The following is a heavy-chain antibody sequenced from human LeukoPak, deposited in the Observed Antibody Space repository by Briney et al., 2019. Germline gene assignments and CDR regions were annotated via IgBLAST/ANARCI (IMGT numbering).Heavy chain of an antibody. V-gene: IGHV4-34*01. J-gene: IGHJ5*01. D-gene: IGHD5-24*01. Sequence: SETLSLTCAVYGGSFSGYYWSWIRQPPGKGLEWIGEINHSGSTNYNPSLKSRVTISVDTSKNQFSLKLSSVTAADTAVYYCARGKGKTWLQLVGLVTWGAGSLVTVSS. CDR1: GGSFSGYY. CDR2: INHSGST. CDR3: ARGKGKTWLQLVGLVT.